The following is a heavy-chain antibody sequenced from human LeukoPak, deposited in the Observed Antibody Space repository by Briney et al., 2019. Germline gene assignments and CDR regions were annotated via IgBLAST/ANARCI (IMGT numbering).Heavy chain of an antibody. V-gene: IGHV3-23*01. CDR1: GFSFSLYA. J-gene: IGHJ3*02. CDR2: VSSSVRPGGSGP. Sequence: GGTLTLTCAASGFSFSLYAMSWVRQPPGKGLEWVSSVSSSVRPGGSGPYDAASVKGRFTTSRDNSKSTLYLQLTSLRGEDTALYYCVRLDPHSSSLFHGAFEISGQGTMVTVSS. CDR3: VRLDPHSSSLFHGAFEI. D-gene: IGHD6-13*01.